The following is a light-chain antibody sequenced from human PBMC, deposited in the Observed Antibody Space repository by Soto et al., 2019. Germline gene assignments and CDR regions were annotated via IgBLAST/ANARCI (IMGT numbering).Light chain of an antibody. Sequence: AIRMTQSPSSLSASPGDRVTITCRASQDISSYLAWYQQKPGKAPNLLIHVASTLQSGVPSRFSGSGSGTDFTLTISRLQSEDFATYYCQQYYEFPLTFGGGTKVQIK. V-gene: IGKV1-8*01. CDR2: VAS. J-gene: IGKJ4*01. CDR3: QQYYEFPLT. CDR1: QDISSY.